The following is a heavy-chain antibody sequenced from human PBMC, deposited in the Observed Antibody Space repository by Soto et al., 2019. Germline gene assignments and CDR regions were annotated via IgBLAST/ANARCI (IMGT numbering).Heavy chain of an antibody. Sequence: GESLKISCEASGYTFNSYWIAWVRQVPGKGLEWMGSIYPSDSDARYSPSFRGQVTISADKSIKTIYLQWDNLRASDTAIYFCARLPWKDVYYFEHWGQGTLVTVSS. J-gene: IGHJ4*01. CDR1: GYTFNSYW. V-gene: IGHV5-51*01. CDR3: ARLPWKDVYYFEH. D-gene: IGHD1-1*01. CDR2: IYPSDSDA.